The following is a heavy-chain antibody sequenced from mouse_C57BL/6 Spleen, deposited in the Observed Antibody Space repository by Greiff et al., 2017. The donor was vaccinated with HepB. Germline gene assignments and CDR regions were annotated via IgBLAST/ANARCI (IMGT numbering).Heavy chain of an antibody. CDR2: IYPSDSET. J-gene: IGHJ3*01. V-gene: IGHV1-61*01. CDR1: GYTFTSYW. D-gene: IGHD2-2*01. Sequence: QVQLQQPGAELVRPGSSVKLSCKASGYTFTSYWMEWVKQRPGQGLEWIGNIYPSDSETNYNQKFKDKATLTVDKSSSTAYMQLSSLTSEDSAVYYCASMVTRGSFAYWGQGTLVTVSA. CDR3: ASMVTRGSFAY.